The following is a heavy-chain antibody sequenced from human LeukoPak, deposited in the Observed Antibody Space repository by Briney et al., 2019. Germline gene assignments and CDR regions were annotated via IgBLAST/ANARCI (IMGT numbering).Heavy chain of an antibody. J-gene: IGHJ4*02. V-gene: IGHV3-33*08. Sequence: GRSLRLSCAASGFTFGSYGMHWVRQAPGKGLEWVAVIWYDGSNKYYADSVKGRFTISRDNSKNTLYLQMNSLRAEDTAVYYCARDGSSGWYWVDYWGQGTLVTVSS. D-gene: IGHD6-19*01. CDR1: GFTFGSYG. CDR2: IWYDGSNK. CDR3: ARDGSSGWYWVDY.